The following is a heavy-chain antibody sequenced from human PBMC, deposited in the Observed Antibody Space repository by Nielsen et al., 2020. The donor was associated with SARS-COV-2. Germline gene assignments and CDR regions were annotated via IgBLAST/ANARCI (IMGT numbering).Heavy chain of an antibody. Sequence: GSLRLSCAVYGGSFSGYYWSWIRQPPGKGLEWIGEINHSGSTYYNPSLKSRVTISVDTSKNQFSLKLSSVTAADTAVYYCARHSTRGYSYGYYYYGMDVWGQGTTVTVSS. CDR1: GGSFSGYY. CDR3: ARHSTRGYSYGYYYYGMDV. V-gene: IGHV4-34*01. J-gene: IGHJ6*02. CDR2: INHSGST. D-gene: IGHD5-18*01.